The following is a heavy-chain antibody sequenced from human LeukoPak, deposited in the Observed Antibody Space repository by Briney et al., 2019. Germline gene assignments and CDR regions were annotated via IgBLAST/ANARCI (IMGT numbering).Heavy chain of an antibody. Sequence: SETLSLTCTVSGYSISSGYYWGWIRQPPGKGLEWIGSIYHSGSTYYNPSLKSRVAISEDTSKNQFSLKLSSVTAADTAVYYCARDGEATTFDYWGQGTLVTVSS. CDR2: IYHSGST. V-gene: IGHV4-38-2*02. CDR1: GYSISSGYY. J-gene: IGHJ4*02. CDR3: ARDGEATTFDY. D-gene: IGHD5-12*01.